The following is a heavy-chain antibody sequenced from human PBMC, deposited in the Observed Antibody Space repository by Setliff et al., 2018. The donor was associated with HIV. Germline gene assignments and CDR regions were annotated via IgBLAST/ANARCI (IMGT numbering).Heavy chain of an antibody. V-gene: IGHV4-34*01. Sequence: PSETLSLTCAVYGGSFSGYYWSWIRQPPGKGLEWIGEINHSGSTNYNPSLKSRVTISVDTSKNQFSLKLSSVTAADTAVYYCARDWVDLAVRGLMITGDYWGQGTLVTVSS. J-gene: IGHJ4*02. CDR3: ARDWVDLAVRGLMITGDY. D-gene: IGHD3-10*01. CDR2: INHSGST. CDR1: GGSFSGYY.